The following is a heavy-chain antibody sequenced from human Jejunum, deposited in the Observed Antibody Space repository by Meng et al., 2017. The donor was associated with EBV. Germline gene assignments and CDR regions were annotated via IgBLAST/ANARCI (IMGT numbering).Heavy chain of an antibody. CDR3: ARDRHWAFDY. D-gene: IGHD7-27*01. Sequence: VQLQQSGSGLVKPSPTLSLTRAISGDSVSSNSVAWNWIRQSPSRGLEWLGRTYYRSKWGSDYAVSVKSRIIINADTSKNQYSLQLSSVNPEDTAVYYCARDRHWAFDYWGQGTLVTVSS. V-gene: IGHV6-1*01. J-gene: IGHJ4*02. CDR1: GDSVSSNSVA. CDR2: TYYRSKWGS.